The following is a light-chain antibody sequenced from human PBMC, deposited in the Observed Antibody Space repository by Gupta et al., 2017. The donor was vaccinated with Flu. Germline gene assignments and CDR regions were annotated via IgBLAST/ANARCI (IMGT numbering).Light chain of an antibody. CDR2: KTS. Sequence: STLSASVGDRVTITGRASKAINYWLAWYQQKPRKAPKVLIYKTSSGESGVPSRLSGRGSGTEFTLTISSLQPDDFATYYCQQYKNYYTWTFGKGTRVEVK. CDR3: QQYKNYYTWT. J-gene: IGKJ1*01. V-gene: IGKV1-5*03. CDR1: KAINYW.